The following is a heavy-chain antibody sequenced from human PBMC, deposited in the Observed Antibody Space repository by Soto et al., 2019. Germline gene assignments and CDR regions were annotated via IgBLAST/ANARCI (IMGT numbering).Heavy chain of an antibody. D-gene: IGHD1-26*01. J-gene: IGHJ3*02. CDR1: GGTFSSYA. CDR3: ATTFERGELLSDFDI. CDR2: IIPIFGTA. V-gene: IGHV1-69*12. Sequence: QVQLVQSGAEVKKPGSSVKVSCKASGGTFSSYAISWVRQAPGQGLEWMGGIIPIFGTANYAQKFQGRVTIIADAFTRTAYMEMSSLRSEDQAVYYCATTFERGELLSDFDILGQGTMVTVSS.